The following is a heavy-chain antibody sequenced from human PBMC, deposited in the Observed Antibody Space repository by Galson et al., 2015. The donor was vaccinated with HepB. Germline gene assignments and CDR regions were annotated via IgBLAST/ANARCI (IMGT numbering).Heavy chain of an antibody. V-gene: IGHV1-24*01. CDR2: FDPEDGET. J-gene: IGHJ4*02. D-gene: IGHD4-17*01. CDR3: ATGFSGAGYFDY. Sequence: SVKVSCKVSGYTLTELSMHWVRQAPGKGLEWMGCFDPEDGETIYAQKFQGRVTMTEDTSTDTAYMELSSLRSEDTAVYYCATGFSGAGYFDYWGQGTLVTVSS. CDR1: GYTLTELS.